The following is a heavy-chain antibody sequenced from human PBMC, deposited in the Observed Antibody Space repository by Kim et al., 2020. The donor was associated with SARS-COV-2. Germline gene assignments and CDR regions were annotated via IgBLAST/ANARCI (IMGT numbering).Heavy chain of an antibody. J-gene: IGHJ4*02. D-gene: IGHD6-13*01. CDR2: IWYDGSNK. CDR3: ARDLHSSSWYDY. V-gene: IGHV3-33*01. CDR1: GFTFSSYG. Sequence: GGSLRLSCAASGFTFSSYGMHWVRQAPGKGLEWVAVIWYDGSNKYYADSVKGRFTISRDNSKNTLYLQMNSLRAEDTAVYYCARDLHSSSWYDYWGQGTLVTVSS.